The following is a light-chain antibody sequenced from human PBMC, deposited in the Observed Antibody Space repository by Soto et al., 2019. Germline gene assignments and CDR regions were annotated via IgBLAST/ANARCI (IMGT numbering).Light chain of an antibody. J-gene: IGKJ1*01. CDR3: QQRSKMPLT. CDR2: WAS. V-gene: IGKV4-1*01. CDR1: QSVLYSSNNKNY. Sequence: DIVVAQSPESLGGAVDESGTSNCKSSQSVLYSSNNKNYLAWYQQKPGQPPKLLIYWASTRESGVPDRFSGSGSGTDFTLTISSLQAEDVAIYYCQQRSKMPLTFGHGTKVDIK.